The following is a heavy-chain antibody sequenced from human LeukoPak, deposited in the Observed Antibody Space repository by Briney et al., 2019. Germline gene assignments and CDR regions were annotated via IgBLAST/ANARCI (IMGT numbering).Heavy chain of an antibody. Sequence: GGSLRLSCAASGFTFSSYSMNWVRQAPGKGLEWVSHISSSSSYIYYADSVKGRFTISRDNAKNALYLQMNSRRVEDTAVYYCARDYDILTGYLIQGPYYYYGMDVWGKGTTVTVSS. J-gene: IGHJ6*04. CDR3: ARDYDILTGYLIQGPYYYYGMDV. V-gene: IGHV3-21*01. CDR2: ISSSSSYI. CDR1: GFTFSSYS. D-gene: IGHD3-9*01.